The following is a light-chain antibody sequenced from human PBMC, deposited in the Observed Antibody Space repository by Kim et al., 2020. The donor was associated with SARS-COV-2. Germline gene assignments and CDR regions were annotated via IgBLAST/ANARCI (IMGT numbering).Light chain of an antibody. CDR1: QSVLYSSNNKNN. J-gene: IGKJ5*01. CDR3: QQHYSTPIT. V-gene: IGKV4-1*01. CDR2: WAS. Sequence: ATINCKSNQSVLYSSNNKNNLSWYQQKPGQPPKLLIYWASTRESGVPDRFSGSGSGTDFTLTISSLQAEDVAVYYCQQHYSTPITFGQGTRLAIK.